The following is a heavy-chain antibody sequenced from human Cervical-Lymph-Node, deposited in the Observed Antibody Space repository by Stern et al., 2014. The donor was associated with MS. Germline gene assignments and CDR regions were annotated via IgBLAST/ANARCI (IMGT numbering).Heavy chain of an antibody. CDR3: ARDQKTGDSSGYYYGAFDI. J-gene: IGHJ3*02. V-gene: IGHV1-69*01. Sequence: QLVQSGAEVKKPGSSVKVSCKASGGTFSSYAISWVRQAPGQGLEWMGGIIPIFGTANYAQKFQGRVTITADESTSTAYMELSSLRSEDTAVYYCARDQKTGDSSGYYYGAFDIWGQGTMVTVSS. D-gene: IGHD3-22*01. CDR1: GGTFSSYA. CDR2: IIPIFGTA.